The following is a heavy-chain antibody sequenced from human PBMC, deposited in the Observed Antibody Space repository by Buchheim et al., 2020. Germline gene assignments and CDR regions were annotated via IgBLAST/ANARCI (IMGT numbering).Heavy chain of an antibody. CDR2: ISYDGSNK. CDR3: AKPLFVWGFWSGFDY. V-gene: IGHV3-30*18. CDR1: GFTFSSYS. D-gene: IGHD3-3*01. Sequence: QVQLVESGGGVVQPGRSLRLSCAASGFTFSSYSMHWVRQAPGKGLEWVAVISYDGSNKYYADSVKGRFTISRDNSKNTLYLQMNSLRAEDTAVYYCAKPLFVWGFWSGFDYWGQGTL. J-gene: IGHJ4*02.